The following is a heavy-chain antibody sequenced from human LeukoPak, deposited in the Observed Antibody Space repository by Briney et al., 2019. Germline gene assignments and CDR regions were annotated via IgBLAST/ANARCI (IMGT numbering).Heavy chain of an antibody. Sequence: GGSLRLSCVASGFTFSSYAISWVRRAPGKGLEWVSGISSSAGNTNYADSVKGRFTISRDNSKNTLYLQMNSLRVEDTAVYYCAKAQLRVTTGIDNWSQGTLVTVSS. CDR1: GFTFSSYA. CDR3: AKAQLRVTTGIDN. CDR2: ISSSAGNT. D-gene: IGHD4-17*01. J-gene: IGHJ4*02. V-gene: IGHV3-23*01.